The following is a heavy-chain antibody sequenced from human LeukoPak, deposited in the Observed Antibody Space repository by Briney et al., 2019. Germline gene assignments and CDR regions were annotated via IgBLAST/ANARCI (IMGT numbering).Heavy chain of an antibody. Sequence: PGGSLRLSCAASGFTFSSYAMSWVRQAPGKGLEWVSAISGSGGSTYYADSVKGRFTISRDNSKNTLYLQMNSLRAEDTAVYYCAKKTKGCSSTSCPYYYYYMDVWGKGTTVTVSS. J-gene: IGHJ6*03. D-gene: IGHD2-2*01. V-gene: IGHV3-23*01. CDR1: GFTFSSYA. CDR3: AKKTKGCSSTSCPYYYYYMDV. CDR2: ISGSGGST.